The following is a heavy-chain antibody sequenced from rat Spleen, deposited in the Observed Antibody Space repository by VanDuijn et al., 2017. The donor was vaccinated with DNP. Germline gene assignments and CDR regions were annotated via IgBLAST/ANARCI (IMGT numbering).Heavy chain of an antibody. CDR3: ARSLKWGFYFDY. V-gene: IGHV5S11*01. Sequence: EVQLVGSGGGLMLPGGSMKLSCAASGFTFSNYFMAWVRQAPTKGLEWVASIGTSGGDTYYRGSVKGRFTISRDDARSTLYLQMDSLRPEETATYYCARSLKWGFYFDYWGQGVMVTVSS. CDR1: GFTFSNYF. D-gene: IGHD1-1*01. J-gene: IGHJ2*01. CDR2: IGTSGGDT.